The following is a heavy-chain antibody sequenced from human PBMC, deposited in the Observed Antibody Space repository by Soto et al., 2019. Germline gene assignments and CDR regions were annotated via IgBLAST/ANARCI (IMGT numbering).Heavy chain of an antibody. D-gene: IGHD3-16*02. Sequence: QITLKESGPTLVKPTQTLTLTCTFSGFSLSTSAVGVGWLRQPPGKALEWLALIYWDDDKRYSPSLKSRLTITKDTSKIQVVLTMTNMDPVDTATYCCAHSLYYDYVWGSYRPYYFDYWGQGTLVTVSS. CDR1: GFSLSTSAVG. CDR3: AHSLYYDYVWGSYRPYYFDY. CDR2: IYWDDDK. J-gene: IGHJ4*02. V-gene: IGHV2-5*02.